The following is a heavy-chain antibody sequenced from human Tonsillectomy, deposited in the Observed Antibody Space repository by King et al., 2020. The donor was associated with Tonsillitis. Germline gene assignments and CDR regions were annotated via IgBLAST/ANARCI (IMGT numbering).Heavy chain of an antibody. CDR3: ARDPSRPVTLEVAPHPGYGLDV. CDR1: GHTFSDYY. V-gene: IGHV1-2*02. Sequence: QLVQSGAEVKKPGASLKVSCKASGHTFSDYYLHWVRQAPGQGLEWLGWINPNSGGTNYAQKFQGRVTMTRDTSISTAYMELSRLRSDDTAVYFCARDPSRPVTLEVAPHPGYGLDVWGQGTKVTVSS. D-gene: IGHD3-16*01. CDR2: INPNSGGT. J-gene: IGHJ6*02.